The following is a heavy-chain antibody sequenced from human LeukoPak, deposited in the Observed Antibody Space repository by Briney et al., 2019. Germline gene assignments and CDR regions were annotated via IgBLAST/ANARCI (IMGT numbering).Heavy chain of an antibody. V-gene: IGHV4-39*01. CDR2: IYYSGST. J-gene: IGHJ4*02. D-gene: IGHD6-13*01. CDR3: ARHGSSWYYFDY. Sequence: PSETLSLTCTVSGGSISSSSYYWGWIRQPPGKGLEWIGSIYYSGSTYYNPSLKSRVTISVDTSKNQFSLKLSSVTAADTAVYYCARHGSSWYYFDYWGQGTLVTASS. CDR1: GGSISSSSYY.